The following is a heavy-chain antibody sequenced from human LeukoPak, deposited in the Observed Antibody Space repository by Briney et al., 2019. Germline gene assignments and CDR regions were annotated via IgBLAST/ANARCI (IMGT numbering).Heavy chain of an antibody. Sequence: SETLSLTCAVYGGAFSDSYWTWIRQRPGKGLEWIGEIHHCGTSTLNPSLQSRVSISVDTAKNQFFLRVASMTAADTALYYCARGRKVSGVRRINWARHENYFFYYIDVWGKGTTVSVSS. CDR3: ARGRKVSGVRRINWARHENYFFYYIDV. CDR1: GGAFSDSY. D-gene: IGHD1-14*01. CDR2: IHHCGTS. J-gene: IGHJ6*03. V-gene: IGHV4-34*01.